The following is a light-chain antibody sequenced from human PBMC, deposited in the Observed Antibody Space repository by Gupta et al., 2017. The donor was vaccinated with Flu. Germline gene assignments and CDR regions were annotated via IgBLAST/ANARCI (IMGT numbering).Light chain of an antibody. CDR3: SSYTSSTKGFV. J-gene: IGLJ1*01. CDR1: RSDVGDYNY. CDR2: EVS. V-gene: IGLV2-14*01. Sequence: QSALTQPASVSGSPGQSITISCTGTRSDVGDYNYVSWYQQHPGKAPKLMIYEVSNRPSGVSNRFSGSKSGNTASLTISGLQAEDEADYYCSSYTSSTKGFVFGTGTKVTV.